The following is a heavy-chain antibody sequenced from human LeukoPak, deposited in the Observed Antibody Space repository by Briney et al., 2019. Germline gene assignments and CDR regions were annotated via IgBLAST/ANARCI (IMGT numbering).Heavy chain of an antibody. J-gene: IGHJ4*02. CDR3: ARRTEYYDYVWGSYRSVLPFDY. Sequence: ASVKVSCKASGYTFTSYDINWVRQATGQGLEWMGWMNPNSGNTGYAQKFQGRVTMTRNTSISTAYMELSSLRSEDTAVYYCARRTEYYDYVWGSYRSVLPFDYWGQGTLVTVSS. D-gene: IGHD3-16*02. CDR1: GYTFTSYD. CDR2: MNPNSGNT. V-gene: IGHV1-8*01.